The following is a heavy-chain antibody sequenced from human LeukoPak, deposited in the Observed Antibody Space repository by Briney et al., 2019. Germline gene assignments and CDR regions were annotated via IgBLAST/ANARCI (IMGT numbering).Heavy chain of an antibody. CDR2: ISWNSGSI. D-gene: IGHD2-21*02. V-gene: IGHV3-9*03. J-gene: IGHJ1*01. CDR1: GFTFDDYA. Sequence: GGSLRLSCAASGFTFDDYAMHWVRQAPGKGLEWVSGISWNSGSIGYADSVKGRFTISRDNTKSSLFLQMNSLRVKDMAVYYCARGYCGGDCYGDWGQGTLVTVSS. CDR3: ARGYCGGDCYGD.